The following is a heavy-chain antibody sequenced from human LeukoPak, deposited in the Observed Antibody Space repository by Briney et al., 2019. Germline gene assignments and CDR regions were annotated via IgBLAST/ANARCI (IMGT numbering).Heavy chain of an antibody. CDR2: INPNRGGS. J-gene: IGHJ4*02. CDR1: GYTFTGYY. CDR3: ARDGLRGYSGYDSDPPFDY. V-gene: IGHV1-2*04. Sequence: ASVKVSCKASGYTFTGYYMHWVRQAPGQGLEWMGWINPNRGGSNYAQKFQCWVTMTRDTSISTAYMELSKLRSDDTAVYYCARDGLRGYSGYDSDPPFDYWGQGTLVTVSS. D-gene: IGHD5-12*01.